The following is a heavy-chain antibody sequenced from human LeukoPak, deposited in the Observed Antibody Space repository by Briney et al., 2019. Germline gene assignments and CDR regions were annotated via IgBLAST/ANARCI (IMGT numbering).Heavy chain of an antibody. CDR1: GASISSWY. CDR2: IHGSGYS. J-gene: IGHJ4*02. D-gene: IGHD3-3*01. CDR3: ARAANFWSGYNHFDY. V-gene: IGHV4-59*12. Sequence: SETLSLTCTVSGASISSWYWSWIRQPPGKGLEWIGNIHGSGYSNYNPSLKSRLSMSLDTSKNQFSLKLSSVTAADTAVYYCARAANFWSGYNHFDYWGQGTLVTVSS.